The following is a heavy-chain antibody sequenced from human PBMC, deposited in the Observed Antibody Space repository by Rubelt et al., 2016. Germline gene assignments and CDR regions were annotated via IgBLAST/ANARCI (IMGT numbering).Heavy chain of an antibody. Sequence: GLEWVANIKQDGSEKYYVDSVKGRFTISRDNAKNSLYLQLNSLRAEDTAVYYCARDWGGEHCSSTSCRREWGNWFDPWGQGTLVTVSS. J-gene: IGHJ5*02. CDR3: ARDWGGEHCSSTSCRREWGNWFDP. D-gene: IGHD2-2*01. CDR2: IKQDGSEK. V-gene: IGHV3-7*03.